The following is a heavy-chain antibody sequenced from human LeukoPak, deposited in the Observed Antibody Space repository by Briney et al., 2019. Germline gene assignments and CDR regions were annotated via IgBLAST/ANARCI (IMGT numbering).Heavy chain of an antibody. CDR3: ARGYLWFGEFLYPDY. D-gene: IGHD3-10*01. J-gene: IGHJ4*02. Sequence: GGSLRLSCAASGFTFSSYSMNWVGQAPGKGLEWVSSISSSSSYIYYADSVKGRFTISRDNAKNSLYLQMNSLRAEDTAVYYCARGYLWFGEFLYPDYWGQGTLVTVSS. V-gene: IGHV3-21*01. CDR2: ISSSSSYI. CDR1: GFTFSSYS.